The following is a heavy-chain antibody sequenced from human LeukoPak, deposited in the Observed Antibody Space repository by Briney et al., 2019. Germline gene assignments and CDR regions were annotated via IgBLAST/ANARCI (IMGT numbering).Heavy chain of an antibody. J-gene: IGHJ5*02. CDR2: IIPIFGTA. V-gene: IGHV1-69*05. Sequence: ASVKVSCKVSGGSFRSSTFAWVRQAPGRGLEWMGGIIPIFGTANYALEFQGRATITTDESTSTVYMELSSLISEDTAMYYCARGPLHVALSSGYLKWLDPWGQGSLVTVSS. CDR1: GGSFRSST. CDR3: ARGPLHVALSSGYLKWLDP. D-gene: IGHD5-12*01.